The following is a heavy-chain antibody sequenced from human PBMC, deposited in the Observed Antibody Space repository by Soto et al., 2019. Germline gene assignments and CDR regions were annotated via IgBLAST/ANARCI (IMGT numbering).Heavy chain of an antibody. CDR1: GYTFFSFW. V-gene: IGHV5-10-1*01. J-gene: IGHJ4*02. CDR3: ARRYCSRADCYSDS. Sequence: GESLKISCHGSGYTFFSFWIVWVRQVPGKGLEWVGRIDPGDSSATYSPTFQGHVTISADRSTRSAYLQWRSLRASGTAIYFCARRYCSRADCYSDSWGQGSLVTVSS. D-gene: IGHD2-2*01. CDR2: IDPGDSSA.